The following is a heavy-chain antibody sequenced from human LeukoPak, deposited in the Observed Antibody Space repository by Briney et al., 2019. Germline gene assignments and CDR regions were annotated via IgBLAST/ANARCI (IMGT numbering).Heavy chain of an antibody. V-gene: IGHV3-21*01. J-gene: IGHJ4*02. CDR3: ARGDSGYDSAFDY. Sequence: PGGSLRLSCAASGFTFSSYSMNWVRQAPGKGLEWVSSISSSSSYIYYADSVKGRSTISRDNAKNSLYLQMNSLRAEDTAVYYCARGDSGYDSAFDYWGQGTLVTVSS. D-gene: IGHD5-12*01. CDR2: ISSSSSYI. CDR1: GFTFSSYS.